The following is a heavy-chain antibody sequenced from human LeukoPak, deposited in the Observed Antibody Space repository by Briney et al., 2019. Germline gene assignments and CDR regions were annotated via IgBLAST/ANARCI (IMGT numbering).Heavy chain of an antibody. J-gene: IGHJ5*02. CDR1: GFTFSSYA. D-gene: IGHD3-10*01. Sequence: GGSLRLSCAASGFTFSSYAMSWVRQAPGKGLEWVSALSGSGDTTYYADSVKGRFTISRDNSKNTLYLQTNSLRAEDTAVYYCAKDQDSMVRGIIWMNNWFDPWGQGTLVTVSS. V-gene: IGHV3-23*01. CDR3: AKDQDSMVRGIIWMNNWFDP. CDR2: LSGSGDTT.